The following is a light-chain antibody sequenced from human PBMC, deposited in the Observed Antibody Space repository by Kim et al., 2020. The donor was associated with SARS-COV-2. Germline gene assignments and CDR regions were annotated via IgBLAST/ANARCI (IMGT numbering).Light chain of an antibody. J-gene: IGLJ2*01. CDR3: TSRDSRGKVV. CDR2: AKD. Sequence: SSELTQDPAVSVALGQTVRITCQGDSLRKYYTTWYQQKARQAPVLVFYAKDKRPSGVPDRFSGSTSGNTASLTITGAQAAGEADYYCTSRDSRGKVVFGGGTKVTVL. V-gene: IGLV3-19*01. CDR1: SLRKYY.